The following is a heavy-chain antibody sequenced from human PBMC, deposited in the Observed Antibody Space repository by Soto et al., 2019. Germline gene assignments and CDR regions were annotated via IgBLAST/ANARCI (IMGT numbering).Heavy chain of an antibody. V-gene: IGHV4-30-4*01. CDR2: IYYSGST. Sequence: PSETLSLTCTVSGGSISSGDYYWSWIRQPPGKGLEWIGYIYYSGSTYYNPSLKSRVTISVDTSKNQFSLKLSSVTAADTAVYYCARVSGSPYYDFWSGHSGGYYGMDVWGQGTTVTVSS. CDR1: GGSISSGDYY. D-gene: IGHD3-3*01. J-gene: IGHJ6*02. CDR3: ARVSGSPYYDFWSGHSGGYYGMDV.